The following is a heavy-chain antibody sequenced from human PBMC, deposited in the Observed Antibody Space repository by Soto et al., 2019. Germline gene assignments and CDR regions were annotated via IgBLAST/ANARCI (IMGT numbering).Heavy chain of an antibody. J-gene: IGHJ4*02. CDR1: GFTFSSYW. CDR3: ARRGSGVTRGLHY. Sequence: EVQLVESGGGLVQPGGSLRLSCAASGFTFSSYWMHWVRQAPGKGLVWISRINTDGSSTSYVDSVQGRFTISRDNGKHTLFLQMNSLRGEDTALYYCARRGSGVTRGLHYWGQGTLVTVSS. V-gene: IGHV3-74*01. D-gene: IGHD2-15*01. CDR2: INTDGSST.